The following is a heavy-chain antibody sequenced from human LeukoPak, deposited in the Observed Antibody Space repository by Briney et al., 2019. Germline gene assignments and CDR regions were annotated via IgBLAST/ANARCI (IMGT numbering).Heavy chain of an antibody. J-gene: IGHJ5*02. CDR1: GGSFSGYY. CDR2: INHSGST. CDR3: ARYLIHFWGVRWFDP. D-gene: IGHD3-3*02. Sequence: PSETLSLTCAVYGGSFSGYYWSWIRQPPGKGLEWIGEINHSGSTNYNPSLKSRVTISVDTSKNQFSLKLSSVTAADTAVYYCARYLIHFWGVRWFDPWGQGTLVTVSS. V-gene: IGHV4-34*01.